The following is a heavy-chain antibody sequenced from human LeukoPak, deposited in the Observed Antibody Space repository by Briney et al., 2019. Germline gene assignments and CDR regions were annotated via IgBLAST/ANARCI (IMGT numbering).Heavy chain of an antibody. CDR1: GFSFSAYW. CDR2: MNQDGGEK. Sequence: GGSLRLSCAASGFSFSAYWMSWVRQAPGKGLEWVANMNQDGGEKNYVDSVKGRFTISRDNAKTSLYLQMNSLRAEDTAVYYCARGGTTTPDYWGQGTLVTVSS. V-gene: IGHV3-7*01. CDR3: ARGGTTTPDY. J-gene: IGHJ4*02. D-gene: IGHD3-16*01.